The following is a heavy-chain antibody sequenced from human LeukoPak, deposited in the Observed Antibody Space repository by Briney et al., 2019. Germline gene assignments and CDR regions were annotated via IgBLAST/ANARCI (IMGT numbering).Heavy chain of an antibody. Sequence: SVKVSCKASGGTFSSYAISWVRQAPGQGLEWMGGIIPIFGTANYAQKFQGRVTITTDESTSTAYMELSSLRSEDTAVYYCARIAAAGISLDYYYYMDVWGKGTTVTVSS. CDR1: GGTFSSYA. J-gene: IGHJ6*03. CDR3: ARIAAAGISLDYYYYMDV. V-gene: IGHV1-69*05. CDR2: IIPIFGTA. D-gene: IGHD6-13*01.